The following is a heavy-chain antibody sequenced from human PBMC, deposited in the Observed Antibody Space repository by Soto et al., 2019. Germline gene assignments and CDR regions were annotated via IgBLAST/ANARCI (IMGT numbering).Heavy chain of an antibody. CDR2: ISAYNGNT. CDR3: ARTYYYDSSGYYNPPDY. V-gene: IGHV1-18*04. D-gene: IGHD3-22*01. Sequence: GAAVKVSCKASGYTFTSYGISWVRQAPGQGLEWMGWISAYNGNTNYAQKLQGRVTMTTDTSTSTAYMELRSLRSDDTAVYYCARTYYYDSSGYYNPPDYWGQGTLVTVSS. CDR1: GYTFTSYG. J-gene: IGHJ4*02.